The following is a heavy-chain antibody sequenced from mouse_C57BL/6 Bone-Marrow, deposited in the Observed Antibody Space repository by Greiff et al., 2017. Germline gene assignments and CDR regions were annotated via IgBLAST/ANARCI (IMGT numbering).Heavy chain of an antibody. V-gene: IGHV1-7*01. J-gene: IGHJ2*01. CDR3: ATITTVVATDY. Sequence: VTLQESGAELAKPGASVRLSCKASGYTFTSYWMHWVTQRPGSGLEWIGYINPSSGYTKYNQKFKDKDTLTADKSSSTAYMQLSSLTYEDSAVYYCATITTVVATDYWGKGTTLTVSS. D-gene: IGHD1-1*01. CDR1: GYTFTSYW. CDR2: INPSSGYT.